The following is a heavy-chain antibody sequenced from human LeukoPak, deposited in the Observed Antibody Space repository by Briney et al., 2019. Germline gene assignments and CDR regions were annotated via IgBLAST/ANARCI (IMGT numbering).Heavy chain of an antibody. CDR2: IRSKIYGGTP. CDR1: GFTFGDYA. J-gene: IGHJ4*02. Sequence: SGGSLRLSCAASGFTFGDYAMTWVRQAPRKGLEWVGFIRSKIYGGTPEYAASVKGRFTISRDDSKGIAYLQMNSLKTEDTAVYYCTRDQTPYYWGQGTLVTVSS. CDR3: TRDQTPYY. V-gene: IGHV3-49*04.